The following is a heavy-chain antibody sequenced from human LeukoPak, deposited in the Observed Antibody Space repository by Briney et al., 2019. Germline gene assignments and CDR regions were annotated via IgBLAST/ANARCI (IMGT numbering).Heavy chain of an antibody. V-gene: IGHV5-51*01. CDR1: GSRFTSYW. D-gene: IGHD3-22*01. CDR3: ARSSNYDSSGYVGDY. CDR2: IYPGDSDT. J-gene: IGHJ4*02. Sequence: GGPLQISCKGSGSRFTSYWIGWVRQMPGKGLEWMGIIYPGDSDTRYSPSFQGQVTISADKSISTAYLQWSSLKASDTAMYYCARSSNYDSSGYVGDYWGQGTLVTVSS.